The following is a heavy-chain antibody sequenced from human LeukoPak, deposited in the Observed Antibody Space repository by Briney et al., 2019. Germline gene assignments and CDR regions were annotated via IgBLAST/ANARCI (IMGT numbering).Heavy chain of an antibody. CDR2: ISAYNGNT. Sequence: ASVKVSCKASRYTFTSYGISWVRQAPGQGLEWMGWISAYNGNTNYAQKLQGRVTMTRDMSTSTVYMELSSLRSEDTAVYYCARAAVAEFDYWGQGTLVTVSS. CDR1: RYTFTSYG. J-gene: IGHJ4*02. D-gene: IGHD6-19*01. V-gene: IGHV1-18*01. CDR3: ARAAVAEFDY.